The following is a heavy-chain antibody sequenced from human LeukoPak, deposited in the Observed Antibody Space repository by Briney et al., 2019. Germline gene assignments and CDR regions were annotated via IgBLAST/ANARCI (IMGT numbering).Heavy chain of an antibody. J-gene: IGHJ4*02. CDR3: ARAVGGDGSGSL. CDR2: IYYSVTS. CDR1: GDSINTYY. V-gene: IGHV4-59*01. Sequence: SETLSLTCTVSGDSINTYYWSWIRQPPGKGLEWIGYIYYSVTSDYNPSLKSRVTMSVDMSTRQISLKLSSVTAADTAVYYCARAVGGDGSGSLWGPGTLVTVS. D-gene: IGHD3-10*01.